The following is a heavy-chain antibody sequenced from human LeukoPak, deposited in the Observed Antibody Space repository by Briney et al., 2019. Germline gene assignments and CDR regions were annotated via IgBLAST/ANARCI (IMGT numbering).Heavy chain of an antibody. CDR1: GFTFSSYE. Sequence: GGSLRLSCAASGFTFSSYEMNWVRQAPGKGLEWVSYISSSGSTIYYADSVKGRFTISRDNARNSLFLQMNSLRAEDTAVYYCARGIVGATQLFDAFDVWGQGTMVTVSS. J-gene: IGHJ3*01. CDR2: ISSSGSTI. V-gene: IGHV3-48*03. D-gene: IGHD1-26*01. CDR3: ARGIVGATQLFDAFDV.